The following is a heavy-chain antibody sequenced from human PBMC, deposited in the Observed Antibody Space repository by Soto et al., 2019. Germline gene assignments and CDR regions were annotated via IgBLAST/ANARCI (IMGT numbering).Heavy chain of an antibody. CDR1: GAPISAYY. J-gene: IGHJ5*02. CDR3: ARRRDGYTGVWFDP. D-gene: IGHD5-12*01. Sequence: SETLSLTCTVSGAPISAYYWTWIRQPPGKGLEWIGHISYTGSTNYNPSLKSRVTISLDTSKNQFSLNLTSVTAADTAMYYCARRRDGYTGVWFDPWGQGTLVTVSS. CDR2: ISYTGST. V-gene: IGHV4-59*01.